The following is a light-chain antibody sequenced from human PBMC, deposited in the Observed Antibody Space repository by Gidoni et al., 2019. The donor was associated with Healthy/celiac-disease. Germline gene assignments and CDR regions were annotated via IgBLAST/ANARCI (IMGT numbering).Light chain of an antibody. CDR2: LGS. Sequence: DIVMTQSPLSLPVTPGEPASISCRSSQSLLHSNGYTYLDWYLQKPGQSPQLLIYLGSNRASGVPDRFSGSGSGTDFTLKISRVEAEDVGVYYCMQALQTPYTFGQXTKLEIK. V-gene: IGKV2-28*01. J-gene: IGKJ2*01. CDR1: QSLLHSNGYTY. CDR3: MQALQTPYT.